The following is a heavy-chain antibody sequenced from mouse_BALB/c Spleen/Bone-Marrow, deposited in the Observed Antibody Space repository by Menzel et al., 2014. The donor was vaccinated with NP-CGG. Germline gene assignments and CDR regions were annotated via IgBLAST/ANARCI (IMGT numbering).Heavy chain of an antibody. J-gene: IGHJ1*01. CDR2: ISYSGST. CDR3: AGNYWYFDV. Sequence: DVQLVESGPGLVKPSQSLSLTCTVTGYSITSDYAWNWIRQFPGNKLEWMGYISYSGSTSYNPSLKSRISITRDTSKNQFFLQLNSVTTEDTATYYCAGNYWYFDVWGAGTTVTVSS. V-gene: IGHV3-2*02. CDR1: GYSITSDYA. D-gene: IGHD2-1*01.